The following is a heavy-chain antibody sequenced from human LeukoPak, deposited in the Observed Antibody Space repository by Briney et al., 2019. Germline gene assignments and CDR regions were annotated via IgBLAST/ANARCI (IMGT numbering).Heavy chain of an antibody. V-gene: IGHV1-18*01. CDR3: AREPDPIIRDILTGYYPSLLGY. J-gene: IGHJ4*02. Sequence: ASVKVSCKASGYTFTSYGISWVRQAPGQGLEWMGWISAYNGNTNYAQKLQGRVTMTTDTSTSTAYMELRSLRSDDTAVYYCAREPDPIIRDILTGYYPSLLGYWGQGTLVTVSS. D-gene: IGHD3-9*01. CDR2: ISAYNGNT. CDR1: GYTFTSYG.